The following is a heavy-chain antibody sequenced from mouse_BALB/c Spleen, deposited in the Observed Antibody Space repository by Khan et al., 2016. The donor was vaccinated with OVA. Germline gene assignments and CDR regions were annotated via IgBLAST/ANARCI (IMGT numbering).Heavy chain of an antibody. Sequence: QVQLQQSGTELAKPGASVKMSCKASGYTFTTYWMHWVKQRPGQGLEWIGYINPTSGFTDYNQKFKDKATLTADTSSSTAYMQLSSLTSDDSAVYYCARDRIDYWGQGTTLTVSS. J-gene: IGHJ2*01. CDR3: ARDRIDY. V-gene: IGHV1-7*01. CDR1: GYTFTTYW. CDR2: INPTSGFT.